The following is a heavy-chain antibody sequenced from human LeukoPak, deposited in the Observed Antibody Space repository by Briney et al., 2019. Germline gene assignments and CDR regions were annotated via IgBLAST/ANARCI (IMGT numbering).Heavy chain of an antibody. CDR2: IRYDGSNK. V-gene: IGHV3-30*02. CDR1: GFTFSSYG. J-gene: IGHJ4*02. CDR3: AKDLQGYSYGYYFDY. Sequence: GGSLRLSCAASGFTFSSYGMHWVRQAPGKGLEWVAFIRYDGSNKYYADSVKGRFTISRDNSKNTLYLQMNSLRAEDTAVYYCAKDLQGYSYGYYFDYWGQGTLVTVSS. D-gene: IGHD5-18*01.